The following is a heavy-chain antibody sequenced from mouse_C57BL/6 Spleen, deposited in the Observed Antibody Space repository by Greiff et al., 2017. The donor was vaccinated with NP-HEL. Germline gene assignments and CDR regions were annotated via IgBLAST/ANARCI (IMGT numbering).Heavy chain of an antibody. J-gene: IGHJ4*01. V-gene: IGHV5-4*01. CDR2: ISDGGSYT. CDR1: GFTFSSYA. Sequence: EVQGVESGGGLVKPGGSLKLSCAASGFTFSSYAMSWVRQTPEKRLEWVATISDGGSYTYYPDNVKGRFTISRDNAKNNLYLQMSHLKSEDTAMYYCARHYYGSSYRYAMDYWGQGTSVTVSS. CDR3: ARHYYGSSYRYAMDY. D-gene: IGHD1-1*01.